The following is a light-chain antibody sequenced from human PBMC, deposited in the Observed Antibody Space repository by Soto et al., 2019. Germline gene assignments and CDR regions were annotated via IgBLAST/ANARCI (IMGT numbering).Light chain of an antibody. Sequence: QSALTQPASVSGSPGQSITISCTGTSSDVGGYDYVSWYQQHLGKAPKLMVYDVSNRPSGVSNRFSGSKSGNTASLTISGLQAGDEADYYCSSYTSSSPLGVFGTGTKLTVL. V-gene: IGLV2-14*01. CDR3: SSYTSSSPLGV. CDR1: SSDVGGYDY. J-gene: IGLJ1*01. CDR2: DVS.